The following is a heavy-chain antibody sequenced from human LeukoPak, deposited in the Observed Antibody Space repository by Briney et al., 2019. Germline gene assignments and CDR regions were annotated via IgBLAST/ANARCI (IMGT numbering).Heavy chain of an antibody. CDR1: GFTFSNYV. CDR2: IYSGGTT. Sequence: GGSLRLSCVASGFTFSNYVLHWVRQAPGKGLEWVSVIYSGGTTYYTDSVKGRFTISRDNSKNTLYLQMNSLRAEDTAVYYCARRTGPGVATAGYAFDIWGQGTMVTVSS. J-gene: IGHJ3*02. CDR3: ARRTGPGVATAGYAFDI. V-gene: IGHV3-66*01. D-gene: IGHD6-13*01.